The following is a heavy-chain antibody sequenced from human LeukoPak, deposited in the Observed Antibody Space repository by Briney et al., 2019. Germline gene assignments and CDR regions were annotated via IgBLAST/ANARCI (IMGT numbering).Heavy chain of an antibody. CDR1: GFTFSSYG. D-gene: IGHD1-14*01. CDR2: ISYDGSNK. Sequence: PGRSLRLSCAASGFTFSSYGMHWVRQAPGKGLEWVAVISYDGSNKYYADSVKGRFTISRDNSKNTLCLQMNSLRAEDTAVYYCAKGMRNLDAFDIWGQGTMVTVSS. J-gene: IGHJ3*02. CDR3: AKGMRNLDAFDI. V-gene: IGHV3-30*18.